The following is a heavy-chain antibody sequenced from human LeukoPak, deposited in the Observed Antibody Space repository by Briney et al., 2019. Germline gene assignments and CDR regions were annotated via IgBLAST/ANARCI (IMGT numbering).Heavy chain of an antibody. CDR3: ARDCSGGSCTNRGFDY. J-gene: IGHJ4*02. V-gene: IGHV1-8*01. CDR2: MNPNSGNT. D-gene: IGHD2-15*01. Sequence: GASVKVSCKASGYTFTSYDINWVRQATGQGLEWMGWMNPNSGNTGYAQKFQGRVTMTRNTSISTAYMELSSLRSEDTAVYYCARDCSGGSCTNRGFDYWGQGTLVTVSP. CDR1: GYTFTSYD.